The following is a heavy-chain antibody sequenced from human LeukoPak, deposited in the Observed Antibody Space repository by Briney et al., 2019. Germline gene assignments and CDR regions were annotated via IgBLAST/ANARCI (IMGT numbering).Heavy chain of an antibody. V-gene: IGHV4-34*01. CDR2: INHSGST. Sequence: PSETLSLTCAVYGGSFSGYYWSWIRQPPGKGLEWIGEINHSGSTNYNPSLKSRVTISVDTSLNQFSLKLTSVTAADTAVYYCARGAGKYYFHGMVVWGQGTTVTVSS. CDR1: GGSFSGYY. CDR3: ARGAGKYYFHGMVV. J-gene: IGHJ6*02.